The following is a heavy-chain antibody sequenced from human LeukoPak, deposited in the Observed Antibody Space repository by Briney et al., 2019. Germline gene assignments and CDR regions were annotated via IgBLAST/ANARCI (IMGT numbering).Heavy chain of an antibody. V-gene: IGHV1-46*01. CDR1: GYTFTSYY. Sequence: ASVKVSCKASGYTFTSYYMHWVRQAPGQGLEWMGIINPSGGSTSYAQKFQGRVTMTRDTSTSTVYMELSSLRSEDTAVYYCARDQHDGSGWYLDDYWGQGTLVTVSS. CDR2: INPSGGST. CDR3: ARDQHDGSGWYLDDY. J-gene: IGHJ4*02. D-gene: IGHD6-19*01.